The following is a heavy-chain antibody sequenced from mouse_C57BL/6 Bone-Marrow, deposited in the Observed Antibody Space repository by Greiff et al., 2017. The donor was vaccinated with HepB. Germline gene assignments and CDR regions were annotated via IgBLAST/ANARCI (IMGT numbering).Heavy chain of an antibody. CDR1: GFTFTDYY. CDR2: IRNKANGYTT. Sequence: DVQLQESGGGLVQPGGSLSLSCAASGFTFTDYYMSWVRQPPGKALEWLGFIRNKANGYTTEYSASVKGRFTISRDNSQSILYLQMNALRAEDSATYYCARGYLFDYWGQGTTLTVSS. D-gene: IGHD5-1-1*01. V-gene: IGHV7-3*01. CDR3: ARGYLFDY. J-gene: IGHJ2*01.